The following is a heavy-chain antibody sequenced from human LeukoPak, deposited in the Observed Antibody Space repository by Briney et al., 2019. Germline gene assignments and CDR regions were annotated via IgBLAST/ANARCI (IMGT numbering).Heavy chain of an antibody. Sequence: ASVKVSCKASGGTFSSYAISWVRQAPGQGLEWMGGIIPIFGTANYAQKFQGRVTITTDESTSTAYMELSSLRSEDTAVYYCARDADATGWFDPWGQGTLVTVSS. CDR3: ARDADATGWFDP. D-gene: IGHD1-1*01. CDR2: IIPIFGTA. J-gene: IGHJ5*02. V-gene: IGHV1-69*05. CDR1: GGTFSSYA.